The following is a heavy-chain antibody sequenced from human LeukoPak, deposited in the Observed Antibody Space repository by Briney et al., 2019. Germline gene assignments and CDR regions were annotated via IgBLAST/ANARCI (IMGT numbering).Heavy chain of an antibody. V-gene: IGHV4-39*01. CDR2: IYYTGST. Sequence: SETLSLTCTVSGGSISSGSYYWGWLRQPPGKGLEWIGSIYYTGSTYSNPSLKSRVTMSVATSQYQFSLKLSSATAADTAVYCRSRRLPVLWKDCYYYYMDVWGKGTTGT. J-gene: IGHJ6*03. CDR3: SRRLPVLWKDCYYYYMDV. CDR1: GGSISSGSYY. D-gene: IGHD3-3*01.